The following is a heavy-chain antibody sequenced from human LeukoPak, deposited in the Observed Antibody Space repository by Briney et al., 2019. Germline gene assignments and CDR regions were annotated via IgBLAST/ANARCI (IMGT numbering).Heavy chain of an antibody. CDR2: IYYSGST. D-gene: IGHD1-26*01. Sequence: PSETLSLTCTVSGGSISSYYWSWIRQPPGKGLEWIGYIYYSGSTNYNPSLKSRVTISVDTSKNQFSLKLSSVTAADTAVYYCARVQRGIVGATLGGYFDYWGQGTLVTVSS. J-gene: IGHJ4*02. V-gene: IGHV4-59*01. CDR3: ARVQRGIVGATLGGYFDY. CDR1: GGSISSYY.